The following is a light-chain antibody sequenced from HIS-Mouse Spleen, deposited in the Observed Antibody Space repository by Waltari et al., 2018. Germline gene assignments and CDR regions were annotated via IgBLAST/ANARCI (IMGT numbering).Light chain of an antibody. V-gene: IGLV2-14*03. CDR1: SSDVGGYNY. CDR3: SSYTSSSTGV. Sequence: QSALTQPASVSGSPGQSITISCTGTSSDVGGYNYVSWYQQHPGKAPKLMFYDVSNRPSGVSKRFSGSKSGNTASLTISGLQAEDEADYYCSSYTSSSTGVFGTGTKVTVL. CDR2: DVS. J-gene: IGLJ1*01.